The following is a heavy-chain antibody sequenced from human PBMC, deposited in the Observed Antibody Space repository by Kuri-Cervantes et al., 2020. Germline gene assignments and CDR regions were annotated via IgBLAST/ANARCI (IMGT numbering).Heavy chain of an antibody. CDR1: GYTFTSYD. Sequence: ASVKVSCKASGYTFTSYDINWVRQATGQGLEWMGWMNPISGNTGYAQKFQGRVTMTRDTSTSTVYMELSSLRPEDTAVYYCARAANGIAVAARAYYFDYWGQGTLVTVSS. D-gene: IGHD6-13*01. CDR3: ARAANGIAVAARAYYFDY. CDR2: MNPISGNT. V-gene: IGHV1-8*01. J-gene: IGHJ4*02.